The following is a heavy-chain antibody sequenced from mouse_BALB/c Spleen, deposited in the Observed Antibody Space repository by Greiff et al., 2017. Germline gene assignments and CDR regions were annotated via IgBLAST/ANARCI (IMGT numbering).Heavy chain of an antibody. J-gene: IGHJ4*01. CDR3: AREGGCALDY. D-gene: IGHD3-3*01. Sequence: QVQLQQPGAELVKPGAPVKLSCKASGYTFTSYWMNWVKQRPGRGLEWIGRIDPSDGETHYNQKFKGKATLTVDKSSSTAYIQLSSLTSEDSAVYYCAREGGCALDYWGQGTSVTVSA. V-gene: IGHV1-69*02. CDR1: GYTFTSYW. CDR2: IDPSDGET.